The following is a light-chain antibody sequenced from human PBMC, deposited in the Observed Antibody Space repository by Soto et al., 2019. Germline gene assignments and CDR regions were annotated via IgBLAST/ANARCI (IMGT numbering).Light chain of an antibody. J-gene: IGKJ3*01. CDR3: QHYDHLPPFT. CDR2: GAF. CDR1: QDIRKY. Sequence: DIQMTQSPSSLSASVGDRVTITCQASQDIRKYLSWYQQKPGRAPKLLIYGAFNLETGVPSRFSGSGYGSDFTFTISSLQPEDVATYYCQHYDHLPPFTFGPGTKVAVK. V-gene: IGKV1-33*01.